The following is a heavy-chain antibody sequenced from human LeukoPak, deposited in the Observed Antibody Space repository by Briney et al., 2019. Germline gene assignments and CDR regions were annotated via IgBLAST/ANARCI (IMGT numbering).Heavy chain of an antibody. Sequence: GGSLRLSCAASGFTFSSYSMNWVRQAPGKGLEWVSSISSSSSYIYYADSVKGRFTISRDNAKNLLYLQMNSLRAEDTAVYYCAKEGWDKSYWYGRIDYWGQGTLVTVSS. CDR2: ISSSSSYI. CDR3: AKEGWDKSYWYGRIDY. CDR1: GFTFSSYS. V-gene: IGHV3-21*01. J-gene: IGHJ4*02. D-gene: IGHD2-8*02.